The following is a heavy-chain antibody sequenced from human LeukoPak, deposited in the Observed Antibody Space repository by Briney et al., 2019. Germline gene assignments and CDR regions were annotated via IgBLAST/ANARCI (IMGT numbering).Heavy chain of an antibody. CDR3: ARQKVVGDVYFDY. CDR1: GGSISSSSYY. V-gene: IGHV4-61*05. J-gene: IGHJ4*02. D-gene: IGHD2-15*01. CDR2: IYYSGRT. Sequence: PSETLSLTCTVSGGSISSSSYYWGWIRQPPGKGLEWIGYIYYSGRTNHNPSLKSRVTISVDTSKNQFSLKLSSVTAADTAVYYCARQKVVGDVYFDYWGQGTLVTVSS.